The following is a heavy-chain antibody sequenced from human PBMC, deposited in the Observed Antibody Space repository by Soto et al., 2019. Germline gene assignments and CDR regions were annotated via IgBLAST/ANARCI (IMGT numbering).Heavy chain of an antibody. V-gene: IGHV1-18*01. CDR1: GYTFTSYG. J-gene: IGHJ3*02. D-gene: IGHD1-1*01. Sequence: ASVKVSCKASGYTFTSYGISWVRHAQGQWLEWMGWISAYNGNTNYAQKLQGRVTMTTDTSTSTAYMELRSLRSDDTAVYYCARSSGPHDAFDIWGQGTMVTVSS. CDR2: ISAYNGNT. CDR3: ARSSGPHDAFDI.